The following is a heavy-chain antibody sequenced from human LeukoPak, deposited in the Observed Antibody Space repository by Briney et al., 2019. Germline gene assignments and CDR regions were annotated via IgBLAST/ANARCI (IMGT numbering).Heavy chain of an antibody. CDR3: SVYYYDSGGYYVAYFQH. CDR2: IKSKTDGGTT. CDR1: GFTFNNAW. J-gene: IGHJ1*01. D-gene: IGHD3-22*01. Sequence: GGSLRLSCAASGFTFNNAWMSWVRQAPGKGLEWIGRIKSKTDGGTTDYAAPVKGRFTISRDDSKNTLYLQMNSLKTEDTAVYYCSVYYYDSGGYYVAYFQHWGQGTLVTVSS. V-gene: IGHV3-15*01.